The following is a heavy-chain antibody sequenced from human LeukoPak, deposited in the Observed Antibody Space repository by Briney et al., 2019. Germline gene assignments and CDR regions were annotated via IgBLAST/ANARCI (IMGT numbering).Heavy chain of an antibody. CDR1: GGSISSSSYY. CDR3: ARGSSWSYADY. Sequence: NPSETLSLPRTVSGGSISSSSYYYGWIRQPPGKGLEWIGSIYYSGSTYYNPSPKRRVTISVDTSKNQFSLKLSSVTAADTAVYYWARGSSWSYADYWGQETLVTVSS. J-gene: IGHJ4*02. V-gene: IGHV4-39*07. CDR2: IYYSGST. D-gene: IGHD6-13*01.